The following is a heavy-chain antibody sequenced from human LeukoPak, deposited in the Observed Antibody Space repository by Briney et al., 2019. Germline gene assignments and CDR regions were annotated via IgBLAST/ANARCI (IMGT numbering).Heavy chain of an antibody. Sequence: HAGGSLRLSCVGSGFTFINYAMTWVRQSPARGLEYVSSSSGSGASTHYADSVKGRFTISRDNSRNTLYLEMSSLRVEDSALYYCAKDRAPYGSGGGEGYFDLWGRGTLVTVSS. D-gene: IGHD3-10*01. J-gene: IGHJ2*01. CDR3: AKDRAPYGSGGGEGYFDL. CDR2: SSGSGAST. V-gene: IGHV3-23*01. CDR1: GFTFINYA.